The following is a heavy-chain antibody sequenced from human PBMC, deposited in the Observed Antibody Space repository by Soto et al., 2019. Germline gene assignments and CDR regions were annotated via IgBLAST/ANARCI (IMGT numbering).Heavy chain of an antibody. CDR2: IGPETGAT. CDR3: GRGRSGQIVVFY. D-gene: IGHD1-26*01. V-gene: IGHV1-2*02. Sequence: ASVKVSCKASGYTFTGHYIHWVRQAPEQGPEWMGEIGPETGATRYAQKFQGRVTMTRDMSITTVYTELNNLSPDDTAVYYCGRGRSGQIVVFYWGQGTPVTVSS. J-gene: IGHJ4*02. CDR1: GYTFTGHY.